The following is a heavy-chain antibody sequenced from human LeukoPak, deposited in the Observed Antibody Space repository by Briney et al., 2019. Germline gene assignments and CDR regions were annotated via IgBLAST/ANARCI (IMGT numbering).Heavy chain of an antibody. D-gene: IGHD3-10*01. CDR3: ARKSPYYTHNWFDP. J-gene: IGHJ5*02. CDR2: IWYDGSNK. Sequence: PGRSLRLSCAASGFTFSSYGMHWVRQAPGKGLEWVAVIWYDGSNKYYVDSVKGRFTISRDNSKNTLYLQMNSLRAEDTAVYYCARKSPYYTHNWFDPWGQGTLVTVSS. CDR1: GFTFSSYG. V-gene: IGHV3-33*01.